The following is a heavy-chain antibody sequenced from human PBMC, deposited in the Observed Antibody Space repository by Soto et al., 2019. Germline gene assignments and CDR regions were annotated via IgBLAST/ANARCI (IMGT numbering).Heavy chain of an antibody. CDR3: ARVTQYSSSWYGHGMDV. D-gene: IGHD6-13*01. Sequence: PGGSLRLSCAASAFTFKNHWMHWVRQVPGKGPLWVSRINGDGSFTSYADAVKGRFTISRDNAKNSLYLQMNSLRAEDTAVYYCARVTQYSSSWYGHGMDVWGQGTTVTVSS. V-gene: IGHV3-74*01. J-gene: IGHJ6*02. CDR2: INGDGSFT. CDR1: AFTFKNHW.